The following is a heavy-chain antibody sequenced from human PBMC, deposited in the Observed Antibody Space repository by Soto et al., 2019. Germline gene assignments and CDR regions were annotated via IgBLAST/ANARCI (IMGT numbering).Heavy chain of an antibody. CDR2: ISAYNGNT. Sequence: QVQLVQSGAEVKKPGASVKVSCKASGYTFTSYGISWVRQAPGQGLEWMGWISAYNGNTNYAQKLQGRVTMTTDTTTSTAYMELRSLRSDDTAVYYCARADCSGGSCAVYYYYGMDVWGQGTTVTVSS. CDR3: ARADCSGGSCAVYYYYGMDV. J-gene: IGHJ6*02. CDR1: GYTFTSYG. V-gene: IGHV1-18*04. D-gene: IGHD2-15*01.